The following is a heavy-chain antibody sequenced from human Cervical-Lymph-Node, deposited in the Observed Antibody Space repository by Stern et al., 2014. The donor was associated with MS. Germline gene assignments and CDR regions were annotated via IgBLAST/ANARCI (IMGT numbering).Heavy chain of an antibody. J-gene: IGHJ3*01. V-gene: IGHV5-51*01. CDR1: GYSFSNHW. Sequence: VQLVESGAEVKKSGESLKISCKGGGYSFSNHWIAWVRQKSGQGLEWMGIIYPGDSDTRHNPSFEGQVSISVDKSSSTAYLQWSSLTDSDTAIYYCARQGNYHDSHAFDVWGQGTMVIVSS. CDR2: IYPGDSDT. CDR3: ARQGNYHDSHAFDV. D-gene: IGHD3-22*01.